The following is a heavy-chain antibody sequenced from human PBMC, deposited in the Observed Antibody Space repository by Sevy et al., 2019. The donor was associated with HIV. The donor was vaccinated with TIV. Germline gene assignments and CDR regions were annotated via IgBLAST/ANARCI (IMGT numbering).Heavy chain of an antibody. CDR1: GFTFSSYA. CDR2: ISGSGGST. V-gene: IGHV3-23*01. CDR3: VKGGYCSSTSCYGAYYGMDV. Sequence: GGSLRLSCAASGFTFSSYAMSWVRQAPGKGLEWVSAISGSGGSTYYADSVKGRFTISRDNSKNTLYLQMNSLRAEDTAVYYCVKGGYCSSTSCYGAYYGMDVWGQGTTVTVSS. D-gene: IGHD2-2*01. J-gene: IGHJ6*02.